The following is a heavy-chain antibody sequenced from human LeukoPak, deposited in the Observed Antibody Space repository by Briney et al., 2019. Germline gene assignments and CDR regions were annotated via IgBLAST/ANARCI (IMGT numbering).Heavy chain of an antibody. D-gene: IGHD5-24*01. V-gene: IGHV4-39*07. Sequence: SETLSLTCTVSGGSTSSSSYYWGWIRQPPGKGLEWIGSIYYSGSTYYNPSLKSRVTISVDTSKNQFSLKLSSVTAADTAVYCCARDKDGYNSYFDYWGQGTLVTVSS. J-gene: IGHJ4*02. CDR2: IYYSGST. CDR1: GGSTSSSSYY. CDR3: ARDKDGYNSYFDY.